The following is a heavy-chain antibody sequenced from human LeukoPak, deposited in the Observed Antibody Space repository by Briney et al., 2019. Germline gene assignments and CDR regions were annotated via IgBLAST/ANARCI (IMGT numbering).Heavy chain of an antibody. CDR3: ARLYASGNYWVDF. V-gene: IGHV4-59*01. Sequence: PSETLSLTCTVSGGSINRYYWSWIRQPPGKGLEWTGYISYTGSTNYNPSLKSRVTISVDTSKNQFSLKLSSVTAADTAVYYCARLYASGNYWVDFWGQGTLVIVSS. J-gene: IGHJ4*02. CDR1: GGSINRYY. D-gene: IGHD3-10*01. CDR2: ISYTGST.